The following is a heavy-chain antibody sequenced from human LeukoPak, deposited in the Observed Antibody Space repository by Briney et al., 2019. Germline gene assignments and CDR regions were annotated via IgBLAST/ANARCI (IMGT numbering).Heavy chain of an antibody. D-gene: IGHD6-6*01. J-gene: IGHJ6*02. V-gene: IGHV1-69*04. CDR3: ASRSRGAPASYGMDV. Sequence: GASVTVSCKASGATFSSFAFSWVRQAPGQGLEWMGRIVPILRVINYGQRFQDRITFSANKSTSTVYMEVSSLRSEDTAMYYCASRSRGAPASYGMDVWGQGTSVTVSS. CDR1: GATFSSFA. CDR2: IVPILRVI.